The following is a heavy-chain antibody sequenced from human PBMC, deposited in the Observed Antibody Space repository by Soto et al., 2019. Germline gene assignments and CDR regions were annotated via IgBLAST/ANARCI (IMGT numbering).Heavy chain of an antibody. V-gene: IGHV1-2*02. D-gene: IGHD2-21*02. CDR3: ALEPTGTAGFDY. Sequence: QVQMVQSGAEVKKPGASVKVSCKASGHTFTGHHMHWVRQAPGQGLEWMGLIDLDIGDTKYAQKFQGRVTSTSDTSITTAYRERPGLRADDTAVYYCALEPTGTAGFDYWGHGTLVNVSS. CDR2: IDLDIGDT. J-gene: IGHJ4*01. CDR1: GHTFTGHH.